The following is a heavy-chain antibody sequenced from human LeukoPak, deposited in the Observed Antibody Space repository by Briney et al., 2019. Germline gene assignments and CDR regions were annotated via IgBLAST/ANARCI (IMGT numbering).Heavy chain of an antibody. CDR1: GGSISSSSYY. V-gene: IGHV4-39*07. J-gene: IGHJ4*02. CDR2: IYYSGST. D-gene: IGHD1-1*01. CDR3: ASLRGWNGYFDY. Sequence: PSEALSLTCTVSGGSISSSSYYWGWIRQPPGKGLEWIGSIYYSGSTYYNPSLKSRVTISVDTSKNQFSLKLSSVTAADTAVYYCASLRGWNGYFDYWGQGTLVTVSS.